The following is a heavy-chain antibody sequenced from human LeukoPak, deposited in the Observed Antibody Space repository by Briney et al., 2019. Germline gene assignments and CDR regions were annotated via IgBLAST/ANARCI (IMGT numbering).Heavy chain of an antibody. D-gene: IGHD6-13*01. J-gene: IGHJ4*02. CDR1: GGSISSGIYY. CDR3: TRECPTYSSSWYPFDY. Sequence: PSETLSLTCTVSGGSISSGIYYWGWIRQPPGKGLEWIGSIYYSGNTYYNPSLKSRVTISVDTSKNQFSLKLNSVTAADTAVYYCTRECPTYSSSWYPFDYWGQGILVTVSS. CDR2: IYYSGNT. V-gene: IGHV4-39*07.